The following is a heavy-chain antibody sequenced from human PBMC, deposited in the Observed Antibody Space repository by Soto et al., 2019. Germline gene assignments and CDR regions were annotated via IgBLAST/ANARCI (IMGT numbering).Heavy chain of an antibody. CDR3: AKVGRWNDGNYYCYYMDV. Sequence: EVQLLESGGGLVQPGGSLRLSCAASGFTFSSYAMSWVRQAPGKGLEWVSAISGSGGSTYYADSVKGRFTISRDNSKNTLYLQMNSLRAEDTAVYYCAKVGRWNDGNYYCYYMDVWGKGTTVTVSS. CDR1: GFTFSSYA. V-gene: IGHV3-23*01. CDR2: ISGSGGST. D-gene: IGHD1-1*01. J-gene: IGHJ6*03.